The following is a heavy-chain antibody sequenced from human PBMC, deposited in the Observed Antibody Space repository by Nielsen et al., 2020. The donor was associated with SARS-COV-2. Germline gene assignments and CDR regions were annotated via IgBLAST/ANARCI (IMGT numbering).Heavy chain of an antibody. CDR2: ISYSGIT. J-gene: IGHJ6*02. V-gene: IGHV4-30-4*08. Sequence: SETLSLTCTVSGDSISSYRWSWIRQAPGKGLEWIAYISYSGITYYTPSLKSRLTILIDTSKNQFSLKVTSVTAADTAVYYCARVFHGPRGAMDVWGQGTTVTVSS. CDR3: ARVFHGPRGAMDV. D-gene: IGHD3-10*01. CDR1: GDSISSYR.